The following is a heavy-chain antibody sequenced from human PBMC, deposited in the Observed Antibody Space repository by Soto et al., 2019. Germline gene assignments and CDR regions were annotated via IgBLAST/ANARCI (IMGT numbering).Heavy chain of an antibody. CDR3: QRDETAWPLAYGSEV. CDR2: ISTRSDT. V-gene: IGHV3-21*01. J-gene: IGHJ6*02. CDR1: GFGLSGYS. D-gene: IGHD2-21*02. Sequence: GRSLRLSCAAWGFGLSGYSRNWVRQAAGKGLEWVASISTRSDTYYADSVKGRFHISRDNAKNSVSLKMNSLRAEDTAVYYCQRDETAWPLAYGSEVGGQGTTVTVSS.